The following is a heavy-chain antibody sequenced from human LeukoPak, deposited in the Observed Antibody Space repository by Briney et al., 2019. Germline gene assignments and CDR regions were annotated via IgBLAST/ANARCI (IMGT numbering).Heavy chain of an antibody. V-gene: IGHV3-21*01. Sequence: GGSLRLSCAASGFTLSSYTMNWVRQAPGKGLEWVSSISSSRSYIYYADSVKGRFTISRDNAKNSLYLQMNSLRAEDTAVYYCARGGIVGSGYYCFDYWGQGTLVTVSS. CDR3: ARGGIVGSGYYCFDY. J-gene: IGHJ4*02. D-gene: IGHD3-22*01. CDR1: GFTLSSYT. CDR2: ISSSRSYI.